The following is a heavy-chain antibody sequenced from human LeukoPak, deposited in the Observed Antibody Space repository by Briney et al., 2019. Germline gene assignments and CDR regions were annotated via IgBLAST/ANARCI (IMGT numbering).Heavy chain of an antibody. V-gene: IGHV4-31*03. Sequence: SQTLSLTCTVSGGSISSGGYYWSWIRQHPGKGLEWIGYIYYSGSTYYNPSLKSRVTISVDTSKNQFSLKLSSVTAADTAVYYCARVKMQLAYCGGDCYLGAFDIWGQGTVVTVSS. D-gene: IGHD2-21*02. CDR1: GGSISSGGYY. CDR2: IYYSGST. CDR3: ARVKMQLAYCGGDCYLGAFDI. J-gene: IGHJ3*02.